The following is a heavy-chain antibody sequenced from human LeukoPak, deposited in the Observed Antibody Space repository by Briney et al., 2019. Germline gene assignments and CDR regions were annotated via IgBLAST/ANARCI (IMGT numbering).Heavy chain of an antibody. D-gene: IGHD2/OR15-2a*01. V-gene: IGHV3-23*01. J-gene: IGHJ5*02. CDR2: ISGTGSST. CDR3: AKASVAIPQYCNS. Sequence: GGSLRLSCEASGFTFGNYAMNWVRQAPGKGLEWVSTISGTGSSTYYADSAKGRFTISRDNSKDTLFLQLNSLTAAATAMYFCAKASVAIPQYCNSWGQGTLVTVSS. CDR1: GFTFGNYA.